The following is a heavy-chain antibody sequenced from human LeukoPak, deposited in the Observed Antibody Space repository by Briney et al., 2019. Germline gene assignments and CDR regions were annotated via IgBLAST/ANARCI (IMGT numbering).Heavy chain of an antibody. CDR1: EYIFTDYY. D-gene: IGHD3-9*01. J-gene: IGHJ4*02. V-gene: IGHV1-2*02. CDR3: ARGGDNYDILTQ. Sequence: ASMKVSCKASEYIFTDYYIHWVRQAPGQGLEWMGWINPHSGGTNYAQNFQYRATMTGDTSISTAYMELSRLISDDTAIYYCARGGDNYDILTQWGQGTLVTVSS. CDR2: INPHSGGT.